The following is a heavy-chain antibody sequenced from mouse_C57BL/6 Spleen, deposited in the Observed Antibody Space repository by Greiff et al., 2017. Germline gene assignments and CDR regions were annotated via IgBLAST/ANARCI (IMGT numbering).Heavy chain of an antibody. CDR3: AYGSSSYWYFDV. V-gene: IGHV1-61*01. CDR2: IYPSDSET. CDR1: GYTFTSYW. J-gene: IGHJ1*03. Sequence: QVQLKQPGAELVRPGSSVKLSCKASGYTFTSYWMDWVKQRPGQGLEWIGNIYPSDSETHYNQKFKDKATLTVYKSSSTAYMQLSSLTSEDSAVYYCAYGSSSYWYFDVWGTGTTVTVSS. D-gene: IGHD1-1*01.